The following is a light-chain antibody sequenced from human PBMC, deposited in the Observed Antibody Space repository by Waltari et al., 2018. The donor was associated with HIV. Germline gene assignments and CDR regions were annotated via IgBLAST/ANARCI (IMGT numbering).Light chain of an antibody. Sequence: QSALTQPPSAPGSPRQSVTISCTGTSSDVGGYSHVSWYQQHPGKAPNLMIYEVSMRPSGVPNRFSGSKSGNTASLTVSGLQAEDEADYYGSSYAGSNNKVFGGGTKLTVL. J-gene: IGLJ3*02. CDR2: EVS. V-gene: IGLV2-8*01. CDR3: SSYAGSNNKV. CDR1: SSDVGGYSH.